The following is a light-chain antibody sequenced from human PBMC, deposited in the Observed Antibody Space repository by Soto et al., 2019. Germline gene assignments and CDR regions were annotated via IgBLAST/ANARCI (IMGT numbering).Light chain of an antibody. CDR1: SSDVGSYNR. V-gene: IGLV2-18*02. J-gene: IGLJ3*02. CDR2: EVT. CDR3: TSYTSSRTWV. Sequence: QSALTQPPSVSGSPGQSVTISCTGTSSDVGSYNRVSWYQQPPGTAPKLMIYEVTNRPSGVPNRFSASKSGNTASLTISGLQAEDEADYYCTSYTSSRTWVFCGGTKLTVL.